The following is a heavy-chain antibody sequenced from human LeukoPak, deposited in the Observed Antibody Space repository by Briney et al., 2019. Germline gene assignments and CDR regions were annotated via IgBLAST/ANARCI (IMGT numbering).Heavy chain of an antibody. CDR2: ISYSGNT. D-gene: IGHD3-10*01. Sequence: PSETLSLTCTVSGGSISSYYWSWIRQPPGRRLEWIGYISYSGNTNYSPSLQSRVTISVDTSKNQFSLKLSSVTAADTAVYYCARHIPMVRGVTGAFDIWGQGTMVTVSS. J-gene: IGHJ3*02. CDR1: GGSISSYY. V-gene: IGHV4-59*08. CDR3: ARHIPMVRGVTGAFDI.